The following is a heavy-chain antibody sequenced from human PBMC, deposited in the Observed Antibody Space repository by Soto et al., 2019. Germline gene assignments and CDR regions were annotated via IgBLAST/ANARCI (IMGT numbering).Heavy chain of an antibody. V-gene: IGHV1-45*02. CDR3: TVTSPSAEYFQH. CDR1: GYTFTYRY. CDR2: ITPFNGNT. D-gene: IGHD4-17*01. Sequence: SVKVSCKASGYTFTYRYLHWVRQAPGQALKWMGWITPFNGNTNYAQKFQDRVTITRDRSMSTAYMELSSLRSEDTAMYYCTVTSPSAEYFQHWGQGTLVTVSS. J-gene: IGHJ1*01.